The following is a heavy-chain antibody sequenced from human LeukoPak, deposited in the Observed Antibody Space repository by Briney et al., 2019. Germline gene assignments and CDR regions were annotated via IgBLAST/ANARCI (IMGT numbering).Heavy chain of an antibody. CDR2: INPTSGGT. CDR3: AILMITFGGVLGNAFDS. J-gene: IGHJ3*02. CDR1: GYTFTGYY. D-gene: IGHD3-16*01. Sequence: ASVKVSCKASGYTFTGYYMHWVRQAPGQGLEWMGWINPTSGGTNYAQKFQGSVTMTRDMSISTAYMELSRLRSDDTAGYYCAILMITFGGVLGNAFDSCGQATMVTVSS. V-gene: IGHV1-2*02.